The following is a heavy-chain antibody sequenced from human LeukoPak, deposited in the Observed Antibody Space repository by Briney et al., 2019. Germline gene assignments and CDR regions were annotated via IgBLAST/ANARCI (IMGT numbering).Heavy chain of an antibody. D-gene: IGHD3-3*01. CDR2: ILHSGST. CDR1: GVSITSDTYC. CDR3: ARTRDFWSGYFDY. V-gene: IGHV4-30-2*01. Sequence: SQTLSLTCDVSGVSITSDTYCWSWIRQPPGKGLEWIGYILHSGSTYYNPSLKSRVTISIDTSKSQFSLKLSSVTAADTAVYYCARTRDFWSGYFDYWGQGTLVTVSS. J-gene: IGHJ4*02.